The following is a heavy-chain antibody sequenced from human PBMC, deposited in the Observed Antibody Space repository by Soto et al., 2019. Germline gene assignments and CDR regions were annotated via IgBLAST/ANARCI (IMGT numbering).Heavy chain of an antibody. J-gene: IGHJ6*02. CDR3: GGYNVLTAYHGYSMDV. Sequence: SGPTLVNPTQTLTLTCTFSGFSLSTGGVGVGWIRQPPGKAPEWLALIYWNDDKRYSPSLNSRLTITKDTSKNQVVLTMSNMDPVDTATYYCGGYNVLTAYHGYSMDVWGQGTTVTVSS. D-gene: IGHD3-9*01. CDR2: IYWNDDK. V-gene: IGHV2-5*01. CDR1: GFSLSTGGVG.